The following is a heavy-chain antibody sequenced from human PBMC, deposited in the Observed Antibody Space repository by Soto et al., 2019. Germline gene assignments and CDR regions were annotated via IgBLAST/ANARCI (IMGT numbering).Heavy chain of an antibody. J-gene: IGHJ4*02. V-gene: IGHV4-39*01. CDR1: GGSISSSSYY. CDR2: IYYSGST. CDR3: ARHVLGEGIQLWPGPGLLDY. Sequence: PSETLSLTCTVSGGSISSSSYYWGWIRQPPGKGLEWIGSIYYSGSTYYNPSLKSRVTISVDTSKNQFSLKLSSVTAADTAVYYCARHVLGEGIQLWPGPGLLDYWGQGTLDTVSS. D-gene: IGHD5-18*01.